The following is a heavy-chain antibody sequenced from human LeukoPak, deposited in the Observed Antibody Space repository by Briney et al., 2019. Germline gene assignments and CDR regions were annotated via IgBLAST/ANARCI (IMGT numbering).Heavy chain of an antibody. CDR3: ARVDYYYDRRGFLDY. CDR2: INPNSGGT. J-gene: IGHJ4*02. D-gene: IGHD3-22*01. V-gene: IGHV1-2*06. Sequence: ASVKVSCKASGYTFTGYYMHWVRQAPGQGLEWMGRINPNSGGTNYAQKFQGRVTMTRDTSISTAYMELSRLRSDDTAVYYCARVDYYYDRRGFLDYWGQGTLVTVSS. CDR1: GYTFTGYY.